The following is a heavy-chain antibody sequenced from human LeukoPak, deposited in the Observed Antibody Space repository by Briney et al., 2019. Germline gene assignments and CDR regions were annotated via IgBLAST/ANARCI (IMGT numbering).Heavy chain of an antibody. D-gene: IGHD3-3*01. CDR3: ARGITIFGVVPYHFDY. V-gene: IGHV4-34*01. CDR1: GGSFSGYY. CDR2: IYYSGST. Sequence: PSETLSLTCAVYGGSFSGYYWSWIRQPPGKGLEWIGSIYYSGSTYYNPSLKSRVTISVDTSKNQFSLKLSSVTAADTAVYYCARGITIFGVVPYHFDYWGQGTLVTVSS. J-gene: IGHJ4*02.